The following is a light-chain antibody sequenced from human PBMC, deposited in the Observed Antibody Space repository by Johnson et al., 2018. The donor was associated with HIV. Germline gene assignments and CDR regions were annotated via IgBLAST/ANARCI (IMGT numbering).Light chain of an antibody. Sequence: QSVLTQPPSVSAAPGQKVTISCSGSSSNIGNNYVSWYQQLPGTAPKLLIFDNNKRPSGIPDRFSASTSGTSATLGITGLQTGDEADYYCGTWDSSLSASYVFGTGTKVTVL. CDR3: GTWDSSLSASYV. V-gene: IGLV1-51*01. CDR2: DNN. J-gene: IGLJ1*01. CDR1: SSNIGNNY.